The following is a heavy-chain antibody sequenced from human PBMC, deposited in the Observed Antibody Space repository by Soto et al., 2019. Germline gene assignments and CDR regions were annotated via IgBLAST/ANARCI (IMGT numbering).Heavy chain of an antibody. CDR2: INPDGSST. D-gene: IGHD1-7*01. J-gene: IGHJ4*02. Sequence: EVHLVESVGVLVQPGGSLRLSWAASGVTFNLYWIHWVRQGPGKGLVWVTRINPDGSSTTYAYSVNGRFTISRENSKHTAYLQLNGLGGEDSAIYSCARDHWNSYWGQGALVTVAS. CDR1: GVTFNLYW. CDR3: ARDHWNSY. V-gene: IGHV3-74*01.